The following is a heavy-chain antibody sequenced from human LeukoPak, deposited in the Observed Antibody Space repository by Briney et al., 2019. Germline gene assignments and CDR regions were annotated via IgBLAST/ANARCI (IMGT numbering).Heavy chain of an antibody. J-gene: IGHJ6*02. CDR2: IKSKTDGGTT. CDR3: TTDRLFLEDYYYYGMDV. D-gene: IGHD2/OR15-2a*01. V-gene: IGHV3-15*01. CDR1: GFTFSNAW. Sequence: PEGSLRLSCAASGFTFSNAWMSWVRQAPGKGLEWVGRIKSKTDGGTTDYAAPVKGRFTISRDDSKNTLYLQMNSLKTEDTAVYYCTTDRLFLEDYYYYGMDVWGQGTTVTVSS.